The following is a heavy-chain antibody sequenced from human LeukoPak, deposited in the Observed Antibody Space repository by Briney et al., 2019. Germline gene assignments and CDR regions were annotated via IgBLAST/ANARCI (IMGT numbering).Heavy chain of an antibody. CDR1: GGSISSGSYY. Sequence: PSQTLSLTCTVSGGSISSGSYYWSWIRQPAGKGLEWIGRIYTSGSTNYNPSLKSRVTISVDTSKSQFSLKLSSVTAADTAVYYCARDGDSGSDYWGQGTLVTVSS. CDR3: ARDGDSGSDY. J-gene: IGHJ4*02. CDR2: IYTSGST. V-gene: IGHV4-61*02. D-gene: IGHD5-12*01.